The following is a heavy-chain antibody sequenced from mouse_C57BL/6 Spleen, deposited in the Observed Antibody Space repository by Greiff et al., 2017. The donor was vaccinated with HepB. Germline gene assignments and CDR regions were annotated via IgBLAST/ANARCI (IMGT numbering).Heavy chain of an antibody. J-gene: IGHJ4*01. CDR1: GFSLTSYG. V-gene: IGHV2-5*01. D-gene: IGHD1-1*01. CDR2: IWRGGST. Sequence: VQLQQSGPGLVQPSQSLSITCTVSGFSLTSYGVHWVRQSPGKGLEWLGVIWRGGSTDYNAAFMSRLSITQDNSKSQVFFKMNSLQADDTAIYYCAIQLRSYAMDYWGQGTSVTVSS. CDR3: AIQLRSYAMDY.